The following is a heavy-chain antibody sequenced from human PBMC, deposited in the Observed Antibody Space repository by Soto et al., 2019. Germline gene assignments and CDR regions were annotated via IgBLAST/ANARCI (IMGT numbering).Heavy chain of an antibody. CDR3: ARETRPVWYGGGYFDL. J-gene: IGHJ2*01. Sequence: QVQLQESGPGLVTPSGTVSLTCDVSSGSINSNHWGSWVRQSPGKGRGGMGEIHGNEISNYNPPLKSRVAITIDTSSNLFSLRLNSVTAADTAVYYCARETRPVWYGGGYFDLWGRGTLVIVSS. V-gene: IGHV4-4*02. D-gene: IGHD3-10*01. CDR2: IHGNEIS. CDR1: SGSINSNHW.